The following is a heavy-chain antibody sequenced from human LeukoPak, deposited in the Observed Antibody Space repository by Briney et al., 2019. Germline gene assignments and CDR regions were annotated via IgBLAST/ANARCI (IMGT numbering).Heavy chain of an antibody. CDR2: MNPNSGNT. Sequence: ASVKVSCKASGYTFTSYDINWVRQATGQGLEWMGWMNPNSGNTGYAQKFQGRATMTRNTSISTAYMELSSLRSEDTAVYYCARAVPAAIRKVTNWFDPWGQGTLVTVSS. J-gene: IGHJ5*02. CDR1: GYTFTSYD. D-gene: IGHD2-2*01. V-gene: IGHV1-8*01. CDR3: ARAVPAAIRKVTNWFDP.